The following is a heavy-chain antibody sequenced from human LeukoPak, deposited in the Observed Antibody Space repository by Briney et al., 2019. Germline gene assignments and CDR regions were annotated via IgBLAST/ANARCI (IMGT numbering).Heavy chain of an antibody. D-gene: IGHD2-2*01. CDR3: AREILGQLPHYFDS. J-gene: IGHJ4*02. Sequence: GGSLRLSCAASGSTLSTYNMNWVRQAPGKGLEWVSFTGGSSGAIYYTDSVKGRFTISRDNAKNSLYLQMNSLRAEDTAVYYCAREILGQLPHYFDSWGQGTLVTVSS. V-gene: IGHV3-48*01. CDR2: TGGSSGAI. CDR1: GSTLSTYN.